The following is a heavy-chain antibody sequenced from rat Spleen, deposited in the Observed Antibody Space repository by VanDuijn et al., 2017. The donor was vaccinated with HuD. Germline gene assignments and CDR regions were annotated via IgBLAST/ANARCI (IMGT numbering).Heavy chain of an antibody. D-gene: IGHD5-1*01. CDR2: ISLDGSTT. CDR3: ASELGHNWFAY. CDR1: GFTFSSNW. V-gene: IGHV5-35*01. Sequence: EVQLVESGGGLVQPGSPLKLSCAASGFTFSSNWLTWIRKAPGKGLEWVATISLDGSTTYYPDTVKGRFVISKDDAKNTGYLQINNLRSEDTAMYYCASELGHNWFAYWGQGVMVTVSS. J-gene: IGHJ2*01.